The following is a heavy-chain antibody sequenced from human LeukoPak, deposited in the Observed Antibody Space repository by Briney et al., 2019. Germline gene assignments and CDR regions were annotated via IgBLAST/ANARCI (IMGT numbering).Heavy chain of an antibody. Sequence: GGSLRLSCTVSSHYMSWVRQAPGKGLEWLSVIYSGDSTYYADSVRGRFTISRDISKNTLYLQMNSLRSEDTAVYYCARHGGNQSLDYWGQGTLVTVSS. V-gene: IGHV3-53*05. CDR2: IYSGDST. CDR3: ARHGGNQSLDY. CDR1: TVSSHY. J-gene: IGHJ4*02. D-gene: IGHD4-23*01.